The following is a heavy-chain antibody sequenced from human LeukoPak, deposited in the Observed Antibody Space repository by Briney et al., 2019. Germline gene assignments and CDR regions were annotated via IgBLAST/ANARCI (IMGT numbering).Heavy chain of an antibody. J-gene: IGHJ4*02. CDR2: IIPIFGTA. Sequence: SVKVSCKASGGTFSSYAISWVRQAPGQGLEWMGGIIPIFGTANYAQKFQGRVTLTADESTSTAYMELSSLRSEDTAVYYCARDSGYYDSSGYYYWGQGTLVTVSS. V-gene: IGHV1-69*13. D-gene: IGHD3-22*01. CDR3: ARDSGYYDSSGYYY. CDR1: GGTFSSYA.